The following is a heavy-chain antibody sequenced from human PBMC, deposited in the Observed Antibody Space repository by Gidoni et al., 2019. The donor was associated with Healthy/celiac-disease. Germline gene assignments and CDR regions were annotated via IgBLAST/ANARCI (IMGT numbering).Heavy chain of an antibody. J-gene: IGHJ6*03. CDR3: ARGIAAAGTGHYYYMDV. CDR1: GFTFSSYR. D-gene: IGHD6-13*01. Sequence: EVQLVESGGGLVKPGGSLRLACAASGFTFSSYRMNWVRQAPGKGLEWVSSISSSSSYIYYADSVKGRFTISRDNAKNSLYLQMNSLRAEDTAVYYCARGIAAAGTGHYYYMDVWGKGTTVTVSS. V-gene: IGHV3-21*01. CDR2: ISSSSSYI.